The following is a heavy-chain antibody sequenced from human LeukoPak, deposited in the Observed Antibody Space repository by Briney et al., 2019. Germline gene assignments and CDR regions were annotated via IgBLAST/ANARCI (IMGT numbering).Heavy chain of an antibody. V-gene: IGHV3-23*01. CDR2: ISGSGGST. D-gene: IGHD3-10*01. CDR1: GFTFSSYA. J-gene: IGHJ4*02. CDR3: ATTPLWFGELPDDY. Sequence: PGGSLRPSCAASGFTFSSYAMSWVRQAPGKGLEWVSAISGSGGSTYYADSVKGRFTISRDNSKNTLSLQMNSLRAEDTAVYYCATTPLWFGELPDDYWGQGTLVTVSS.